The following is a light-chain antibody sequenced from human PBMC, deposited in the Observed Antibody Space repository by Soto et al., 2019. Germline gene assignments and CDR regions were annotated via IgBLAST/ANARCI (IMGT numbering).Light chain of an antibody. V-gene: IGKV3-15*01. CDR1: QTVGSD. CDR3: QQYYNWPT. J-gene: IGKJ1*01. Sequence: EIVMTQSPATLSVSPGARAPLSCRASQTVGSDLVWYQQKPGHPPRLLIYGASTRATGIPARFSGSGSGTEFTLTISSLQSEDFAVYYCQQYYNWPTFGQGTKVDNK. CDR2: GAS.